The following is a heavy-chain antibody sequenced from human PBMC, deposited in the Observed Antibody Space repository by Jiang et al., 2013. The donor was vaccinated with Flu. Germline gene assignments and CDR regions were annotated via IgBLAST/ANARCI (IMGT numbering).Heavy chain of an antibody. Sequence: QSGSELKKPGASVKVSCKASGYTFTSYAMNWVRQAPGQGLEWMGWINTNTGNPTYAQGFTGRFVFSLDTSVSTAYLQICSLKAEDTAVYYCARSGRITMVRGVVRKLNWFDPWGQGTLGHRLL. J-gene: IGHJ5*02. CDR2: INTNTGNP. CDR1: GYTFTSYA. V-gene: IGHV7-4-1*01. D-gene: IGHD3-10*01. CDR3: ARSGRITMVRGVVRKLNWFDP.